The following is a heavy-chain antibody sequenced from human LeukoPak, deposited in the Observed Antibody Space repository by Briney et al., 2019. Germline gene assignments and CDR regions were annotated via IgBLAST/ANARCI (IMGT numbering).Heavy chain of an antibody. J-gene: IGHJ3*02. Sequence: PSETLSLTCTVSGGSVSSGSYYWSWIRQPPGKRLEGIGYISYTGTTNYNPSLRSRVTISVDMSKNQIFLKLNSVTAADTAVYHCASPSGGRYRDDALDIWGQGTMVTVSS. CDR3: ASPSGGRYRDDALDI. CDR1: GGSVSSGSYY. D-gene: IGHD3-10*01. V-gene: IGHV4-61*01. CDR2: ISYTGTT.